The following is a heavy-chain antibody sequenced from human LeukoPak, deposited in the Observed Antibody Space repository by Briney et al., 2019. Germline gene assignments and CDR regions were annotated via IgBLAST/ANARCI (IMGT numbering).Heavy chain of an antibody. CDR1: GGSINTKAHY. CDR2: VFYNGNT. J-gene: IGHJ4*02. V-gene: IGHV4-39*01. CDR3: AKHGEDSTGYYADFFDH. Sequence: PSETLSLTCTVSGGSINTKAHYRACIRQTPGKGLEWIGSVFYNGNTYYNPSLKSRVAISVDTSKNQFSLRLSSVTAADTAVYYCAKHGEDSTGYYADFFDHCGQGTLITVSS. D-gene: IGHD3-22*01.